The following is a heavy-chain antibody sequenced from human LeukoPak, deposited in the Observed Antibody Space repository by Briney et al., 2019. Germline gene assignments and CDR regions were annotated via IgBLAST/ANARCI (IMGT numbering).Heavy chain of an antibody. V-gene: IGHV3-21*01. CDR3: ANFETGIAAAGLDY. J-gene: IGHJ4*02. Sequence: GGSLRLSCAASGFTFNNHNMNWVRQAPGKGLEWVSSISSSSDYIYYADSVKGRFTISRDNSKNTLYLQMNSLRAEDTAVYYCANFETGIAAAGLDYWGQGTLVTVSS. CDR2: ISSSSDYI. D-gene: IGHD6-13*01. CDR1: GFTFNNHN.